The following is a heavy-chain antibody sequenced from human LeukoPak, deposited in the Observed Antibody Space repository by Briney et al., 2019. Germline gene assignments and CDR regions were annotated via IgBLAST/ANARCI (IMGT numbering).Heavy chain of an antibody. CDR2: IWYDGSNK. D-gene: IGHD1-26*01. V-gene: IGHV3-33*01. Sequence: GGSLRLSCAASGFTFSSYGMHWVRQAPGKGLEWVAVIWYDGSNKYYADSVKGRFTISRGNSKNTLYLQMNSLRAEDTAVYYCARVRTRWELLPEYWGQGTLVTVSS. CDR3: ARVRTRWELLPEY. CDR1: GFTFSSYG. J-gene: IGHJ4*02.